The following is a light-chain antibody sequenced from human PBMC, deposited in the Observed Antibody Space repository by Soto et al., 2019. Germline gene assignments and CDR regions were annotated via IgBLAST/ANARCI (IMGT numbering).Light chain of an antibody. J-gene: IGKJ1*01. CDR2: DAS. CDR1: EGVSSA. V-gene: IGKV1-13*02. Sequence: AIQLTQSPSSLSASVGDRVTITCRASEGVSSALAWYQQKPGKAPKLLIYDASSLESGVPSRFSGSGSGTDFTLTISSLQPEYFATSSSQQLKSYWCTFGQGTKV. CDR3: QQLKSYWCT.